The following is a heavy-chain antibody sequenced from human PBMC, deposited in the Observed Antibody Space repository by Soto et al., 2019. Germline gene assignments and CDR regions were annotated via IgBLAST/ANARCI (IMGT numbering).Heavy chain of an antibody. CDR2: IWYDGSNK. V-gene: IGHV3-33*01. CDR3: ARDLTYYYDSPDYYYGMDV. CDR1: GFTFSSYG. D-gene: IGHD3-22*01. Sequence: GGSLRLSCAASGFTFSSYGMHWVRQAPGKGLEWVAVIWYDGSNKYYADSVKGRFTISRDNSKNTLYLQMNSLRAEDTAVYYCARDLTYYYDSPDYYYGMDVWGQGTTVTVSS. J-gene: IGHJ6*02.